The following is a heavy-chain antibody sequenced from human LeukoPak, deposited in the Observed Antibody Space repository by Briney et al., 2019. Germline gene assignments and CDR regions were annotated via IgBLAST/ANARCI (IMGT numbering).Heavy chain of an antibody. D-gene: IGHD3-22*01. CDR3: ARDRNYYDSSGYHRVDY. V-gene: IGHV3-11*04. CDR2: ISSSGITI. J-gene: IGHJ4*02. CDR1: GFTFSDYY. Sequence: GGSLRLSCAASGFTFSDYYMSWIRQAPGKGLEWVSYISSSGITIYYADSVKGRFTISRDNAKNSLYLQMNSLRAEDTAVYYCARDRNYYDSSGYHRVDYWGQGTLVTVSS.